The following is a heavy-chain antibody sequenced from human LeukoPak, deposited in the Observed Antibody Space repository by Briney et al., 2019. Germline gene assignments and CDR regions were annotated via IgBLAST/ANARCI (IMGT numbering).Heavy chain of an antibody. CDR1: GGSFSGYY. CDR2: INHSGST. CDR3: ARGTARRVHSSSRYRY. V-gene: IGHV4-34*01. D-gene: IGHD6-13*01. J-gene: IGHJ4*02. Sequence: PSETLSLTCAVYGGSFSGYYWSWIRQPPGKGLEWIGEINHSGSTNYNPSLKSRVTISVDTSKNQFSLKLSSVTAADTAVYYCARGTARRVHSSSRYRYWGQGTLVTVSS.